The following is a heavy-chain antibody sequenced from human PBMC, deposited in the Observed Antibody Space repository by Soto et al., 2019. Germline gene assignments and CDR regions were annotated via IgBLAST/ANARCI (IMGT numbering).Heavy chain of an antibody. D-gene: IGHD2-21*02. CDR2: INPYTGGT. CDR1: GYTFTGHY. V-gene: IGHV1-2*02. J-gene: IGHJ6*02. CDR3: ATQFHHCGGDCYRGPYFGMDV. Sequence: QVQLVQSGSEVKEPGASVKVSCKASGYTFTGHYVLWVREAPGQGPECMGWINPYTGGTNYAQKFQGRVTMTRDTSISTANMELSKLISDDTAVYYCATQFHHCGGDCYRGPYFGMDVWGQGTTVTVSS.